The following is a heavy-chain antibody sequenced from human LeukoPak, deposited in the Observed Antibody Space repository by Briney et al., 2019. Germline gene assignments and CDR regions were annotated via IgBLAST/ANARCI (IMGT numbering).Heavy chain of an antibody. CDR2: IYYSGST. CDR1: GGSISSSSYY. Sequence: SETLSLTCTVSGGSISSSSYYWGWIRQPPGKGLEWIGSIYYSGSTYYNPSLKSRVTISVDTSKNQFSLKLSSVTAADTAVYYCARDYPSVGYSSGWYPSFYYGTDVWGQGTTVTVSS. V-gene: IGHV4-39*07. CDR3: ARDYPSVGYSSGWYPSFYYGTDV. D-gene: IGHD6-19*01. J-gene: IGHJ6*02.